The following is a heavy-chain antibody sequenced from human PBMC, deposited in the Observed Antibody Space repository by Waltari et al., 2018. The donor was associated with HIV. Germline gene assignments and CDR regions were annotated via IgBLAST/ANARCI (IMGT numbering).Heavy chain of an antibody. CDR2: INHSGST. V-gene: IGHV4-34*01. J-gene: IGHJ4*02. CDR3: AAITMIVVVIPH. D-gene: IGHD3-22*01. CDR1: GGSFSGYY. Sequence: AGLLKPSETLSLTCAVYGGSFSGYYWSWIRQPPGKGLEWIGEINHSGSTNYNPSLKSRVTISVDTSKNQFSLKLSSVTAADTAVYYCAAITMIVVVIPHWGQGTLVTVSS.